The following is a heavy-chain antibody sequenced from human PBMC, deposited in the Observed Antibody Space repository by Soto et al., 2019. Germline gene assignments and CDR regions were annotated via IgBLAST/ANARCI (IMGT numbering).Heavy chain of an antibody. D-gene: IGHD6-19*01. Sequence: VQLVESGGGLVQPGGSLRLSSAASGFTFSSYAMHWVRQAPGKGLEWVAVISYDGSNKYYADSVKGRFTISRDNSKNTLYLQMNSLRAEDTAVYYCARGEAYSSGWPLDYWGQGTLVTVSS. J-gene: IGHJ4*02. CDR2: ISYDGSNK. CDR3: ARGEAYSSGWPLDY. CDR1: GFTFSSYA. V-gene: IGHV3-30-3*01.